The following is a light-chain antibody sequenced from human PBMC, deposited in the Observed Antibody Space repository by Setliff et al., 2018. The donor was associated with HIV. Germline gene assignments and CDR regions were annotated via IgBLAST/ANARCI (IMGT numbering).Light chain of an antibody. CDR3: SSYAGSLYV. Sequence: QSALTQPPSAPGSPGQSVTISCTGTSSDVGGYKYVSWYQQHPGKAPKLMIYEVSKRPSGVPDRFSGSKSGNMASLTVSGLQAEDEADYYCSSYAGSLYVFGTGTKVT. J-gene: IGLJ1*01. V-gene: IGLV2-8*01. CDR1: SSDVGGYKY. CDR2: EVS.